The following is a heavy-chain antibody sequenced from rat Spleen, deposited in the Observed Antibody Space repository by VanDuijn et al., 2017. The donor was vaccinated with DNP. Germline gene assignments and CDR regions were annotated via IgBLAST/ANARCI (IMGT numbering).Heavy chain of an antibody. D-gene: IGHD1-10*01. CDR1: GFTFSDYN. J-gene: IGHJ3*01. CDR3: ATQGQLGITWFAY. V-gene: IGHV5S10*01. Sequence: EVQLVESGGGLVQPGRSLKLSCAASGFTFSDYNMAWVRQAPKKGLEWVATIIYDGSSSSYRDSVTGRFTISRDNAKSTLYLQMDSLRSEDTATYYCATQGQLGITWFAYWGQGTLVTVSS. CDR2: IIYDGSSS.